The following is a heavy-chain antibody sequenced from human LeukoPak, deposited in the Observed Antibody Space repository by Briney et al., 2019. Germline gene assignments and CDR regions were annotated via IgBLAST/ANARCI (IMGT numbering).Heavy chain of an antibody. CDR3: ARDRSDYYGSGSYYKRWGYFDY. CDR1: GPSITTYM. Sequence: GGSLRLSCAASGPSITTYMMNWVRQAPGKGLEWVSSISDRSGHIYYADSVKGRFTISRDNAKNSLSLQMNSLRAEDTAVYYCARDRSDYYGSGSYYKRWGYFDYWGQGTLVTVSS. J-gene: IGHJ4*02. D-gene: IGHD3-10*01. V-gene: IGHV3-21*01. CDR2: ISDRSGHI.